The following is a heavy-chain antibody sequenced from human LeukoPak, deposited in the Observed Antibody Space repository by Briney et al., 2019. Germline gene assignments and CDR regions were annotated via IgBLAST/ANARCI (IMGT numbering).Heavy chain of an antibody. CDR2: ISSSSSYI. Sequence: PGGSLRLSCAASGFTFSSYSMNWVRQAPGKGLEWVSSISSSSSYIYYADSVKGRFTISRHNSKNTLYLQMNSLRAEDTAVYYCARWNNWNDGGYYFDYWGQGTLVTVSS. J-gene: IGHJ4*02. V-gene: IGHV3-21*04. CDR1: GFTFSSYS. D-gene: IGHD1-1*01. CDR3: ARWNNWNDGGYYFDY.